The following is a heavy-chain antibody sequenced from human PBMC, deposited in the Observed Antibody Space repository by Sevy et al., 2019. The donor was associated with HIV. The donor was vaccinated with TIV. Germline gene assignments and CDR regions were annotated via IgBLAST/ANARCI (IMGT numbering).Heavy chain of an antibody. CDR1: GFAFSDHY. CDR2: IRNRPNRYTT. D-gene: IGHD2-21*01. J-gene: IGHJ6*03. V-gene: IGHV3-72*01. CDR3: VRGPNCGVGGCQQISPYCLDV. Sequence: GGSLRLSCAASGFAFSDHYVDWVRQAPGKGLEWVGRIRNRPNRYTTEYAASVEARFTISRDDPRHSLYLQMNSLKAEDSAVYYCVRGPNCGVGGCQQISPYCLDVWGIGATVTVSS.